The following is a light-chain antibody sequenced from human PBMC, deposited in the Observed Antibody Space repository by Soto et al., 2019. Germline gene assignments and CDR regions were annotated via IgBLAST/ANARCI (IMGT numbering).Light chain of an antibody. J-gene: IGKJ1*01. CDR1: QSVDNW. CDR2: MAS. V-gene: IGKV1-5*03. Sequence: DIQVTQSPSALSASVGDRVTITCRASQSVDNWLAWYQRRPGKAPKLLIYMASTLEVGVPSRFSGSASGTEFTPTFRSLQHDDSASYYCQQYKTYSTTFGQGTKVEI. CDR3: QQYKTYSTT.